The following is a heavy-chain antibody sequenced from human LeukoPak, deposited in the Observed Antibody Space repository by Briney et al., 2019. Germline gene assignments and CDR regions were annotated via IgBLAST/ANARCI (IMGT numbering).Heavy chain of an antibody. V-gene: IGHV3-74*01. J-gene: IGHJ4*02. Sequence: RSGGSLRLSCAASGFTFSSYWMHWVRQAPGKGLVWVSRINTDGSRTSYDDSVKGRFTTSRDNAKNTLYLQMNSLRADDTAVYYCASWAGGLEAAAGPPPLDYWGQGTVVTVSS. D-gene: IGHD6-13*01. CDR2: INTDGSRT. CDR1: GFTFSSYW. CDR3: ASWAGGLEAAAGPPPLDY.